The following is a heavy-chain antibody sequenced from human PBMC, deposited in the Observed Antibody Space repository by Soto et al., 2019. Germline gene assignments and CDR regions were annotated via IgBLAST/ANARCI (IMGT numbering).Heavy chain of an antibody. CDR2: INHSGST. D-gene: IGHD5-12*01. CDR1: GGSFSGYY. Sequence: ETLSLTCAVYGGSFSGYYWSWIRQPPGKGLEWIGEINHSGSTNYNPSLKSRVTISVDTSKNQFSLKLSSVTAADTAVYYCARTPRGIVATIFNYWGQGTLVTVSS. V-gene: IGHV4-34*01. CDR3: ARTPRGIVATIFNY. J-gene: IGHJ4*02.